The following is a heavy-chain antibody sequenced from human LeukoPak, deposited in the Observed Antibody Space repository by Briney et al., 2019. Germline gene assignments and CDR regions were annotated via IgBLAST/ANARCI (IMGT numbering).Heavy chain of an antibody. CDR3: ARDRILWSY. CDR2: IYYSGST. J-gene: IGHJ4*02. V-gene: IGHV4-59*01. Sequence: SETLSLTCTVSGGSISSYYWSWIRQPPRKGLGWIGYIYYSGSTNYNPSLKSRVAISVDTSKSQFSLKLSSVTAADTAVYYCARDRILWSYWGEGTLVTVSS. CDR1: GGSISSYY. D-gene: IGHD3-10*01.